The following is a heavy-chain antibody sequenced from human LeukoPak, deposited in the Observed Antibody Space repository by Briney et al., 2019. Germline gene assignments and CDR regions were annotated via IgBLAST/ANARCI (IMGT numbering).Heavy chain of an antibody. CDR2: INHSGST. J-gene: IGHJ4*02. CDR3: AGVPTSSWPSPDY. D-gene: IGHD6-13*01. Sequence: SETLSLTCAVYGGSFSGYFWSWVRQPARMGLEWIGEINHSGSTKYSPSLKSRVTISVDTSKNQFSLNLNSVTAADTAVYYCAGVPTSSWPSPDYWGQGTLVTVSS. CDR1: GGSFSGYF. V-gene: IGHV4-34*01.